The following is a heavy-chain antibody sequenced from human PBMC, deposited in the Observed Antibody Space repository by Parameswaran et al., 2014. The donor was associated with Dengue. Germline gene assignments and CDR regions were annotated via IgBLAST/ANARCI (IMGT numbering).Heavy chain of an antibody. CDR3: ARETYDSSGYYSFDY. CDR2: ISSISNYT. Sequence: RWIRQPPGKGLEWISYISSISNYTNYADSLKGRFTISRDNAKNSLYLQMNSLRAEDTAVYYCARETYDSSGYYSFDYWGQGTTVTVSS. V-gene: IGHV3-11*06. J-gene: IGHJ4*02. D-gene: IGHD3-22*01.